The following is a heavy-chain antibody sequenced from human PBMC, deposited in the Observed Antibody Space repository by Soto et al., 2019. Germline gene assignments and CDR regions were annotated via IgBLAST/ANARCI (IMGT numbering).Heavy chain of an antibody. J-gene: IGHJ6*02. CDR1: GFSISDYG. CDR2: ISYDGSNT. Sequence: PGGSLRLSCAASGFSISDYGTEWVRQAPGKGLEWVALISYDGSNTYYADSVKGRFTISRDNSKDTLFLQMTGLRREDTAVYYCAKGAGDRLSLGMDVWGQGTTVTVSS. CDR3: AKGAGDRLSLGMDV. V-gene: IGHV3-30*18. D-gene: IGHD1-26*01.